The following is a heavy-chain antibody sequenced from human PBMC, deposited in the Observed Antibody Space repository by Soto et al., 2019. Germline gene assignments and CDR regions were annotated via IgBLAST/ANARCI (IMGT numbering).Heavy chain of an antibody. V-gene: IGHV1-69*13. J-gene: IGHJ6*02. CDR1: GGTFSSYA. CDR3: ARTSGGSTTVVTPAYGMDV. Sequence: SMKVSCKASGGTFSSYAISWVRQAPGQGLEWMGGIIPIFGTANYAQKFQGRVTITADESTSTAYMELSSLRSEDTAVYYCARTSGGSTTVVTPAYGMDVWGQGTTVTVSS. D-gene: IGHD4-17*01. CDR2: IIPIFGTA.